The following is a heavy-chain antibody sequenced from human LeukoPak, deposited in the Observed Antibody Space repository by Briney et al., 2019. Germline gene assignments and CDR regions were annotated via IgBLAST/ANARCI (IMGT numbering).Heavy chain of an antibody. CDR3: ARDGWLQLPRGYFDY. V-gene: IGHV3-66*01. J-gene: IGHJ4*02. Sequence: GGSLRLSCAASGFTVSSKFMTWVRQAPGKGLEWVSVIYSGGSTYYADSVKGRFTISRDNSKNTLYLQMNSLRAEDTAVYYCARDGWLQLPRGYFDYWGQGTLVTVSS. D-gene: IGHD2-2*01. CDR2: IYSGGST. CDR1: GFTVSSKF.